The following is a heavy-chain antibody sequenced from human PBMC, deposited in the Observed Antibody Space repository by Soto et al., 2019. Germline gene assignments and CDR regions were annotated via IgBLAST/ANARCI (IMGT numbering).Heavy chain of an antibody. J-gene: IGHJ3*02. CDR2: IYYSGST. Sequence: QVQLQESGPGLVKPSQTLSLTCTVSGGSISSGGYSWTWIRQHPGKGLEWIGYIYYSGSTYYNPSLKSRVTISVDTSKNQFSLKLRSVTAADTAVYYCARVAFGELFRPVGAFDIWGQGTMVTVSS. D-gene: IGHD3-10*01. CDR3: ARVAFGELFRPVGAFDI. CDR1: GGSISSGGYS. V-gene: IGHV4-31*03.